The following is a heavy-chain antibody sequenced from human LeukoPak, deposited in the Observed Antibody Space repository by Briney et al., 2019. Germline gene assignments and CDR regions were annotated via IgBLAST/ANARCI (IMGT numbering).Heavy chain of an antibody. CDR1: GFTFSGFA. CDR2: ISGSGDNT. V-gene: IGHV3-23*01. Sequence: GGSLRLSCAASGFTFSGFAMSWVRRTPGKGLEWVSGISGSGDNTLYADSVKGRFTISRDNSNNTLYLQMNSLRAEDTAVYYCAKGHRSSSSFFDSWGQGILVTVSS. D-gene: IGHD6-19*01. J-gene: IGHJ4*02. CDR3: AKGHRSSSSFFDS.